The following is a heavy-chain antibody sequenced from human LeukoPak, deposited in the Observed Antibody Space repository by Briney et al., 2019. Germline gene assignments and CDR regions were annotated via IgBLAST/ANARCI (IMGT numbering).Heavy chain of an antibody. CDR3: ATDLRDGYFFDY. D-gene: IGHD5-24*01. J-gene: IGHJ4*02. CDR1: GYTFTSYY. V-gene: IGHV1-24*01. Sequence: ASVKVSCKASGYTFTSYYMHWVRQAPGKGLEWMGGFDPEDGETIYAQKFQGRVTMTEDTSTDTAYMELSSLRSEDTAVYYCATDLRDGYFFDYWGQGTLVTVSS. CDR2: FDPEDGET.